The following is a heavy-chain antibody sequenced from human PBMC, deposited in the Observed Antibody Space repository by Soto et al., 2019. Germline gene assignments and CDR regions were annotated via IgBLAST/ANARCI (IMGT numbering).Heavy chain of an antibody. CDR3: ARIFRTGKYYYYYYMDV. Sequence: GSVKVPCKASIYTFTSYYIHWVRQAPGQGLEWMGIINPSGGSTSYAQKFQGRVTMTRDTSTSTVYMELSSLRSEDTAVYYCARIFRTGKYYYYYYMDVWGKGTTVTVSS. J-gene: IGHJ6*03. V-gene: IGHV1-46*03. CDR1: IYTFTSYY. CDR2: INPSGGST. D-gene: IGHD7-27*01.